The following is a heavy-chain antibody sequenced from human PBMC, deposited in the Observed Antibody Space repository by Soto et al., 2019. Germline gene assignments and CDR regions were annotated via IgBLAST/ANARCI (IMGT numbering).Heavy chain of an antibody. CDR1: GGSISSGGSS. V-gene: IGHV4-30-2*01. D-gene: IGHD6-19*01. J-gene: IGHJ4*02. Sequence: QLQLQESGSGLVKPSQTLSLTCAVSGGSISSGGSSWSWIRQPPGKGLEWIGYISHSGSTSYNPSLTRRVTISVDTSTNQFSLKMSSVTAADTAVYYCARAGGLGAVAADYWGQGALVTVSA. CDR2: ISHSGST. CDR3: ARAGGLGAVAADY.